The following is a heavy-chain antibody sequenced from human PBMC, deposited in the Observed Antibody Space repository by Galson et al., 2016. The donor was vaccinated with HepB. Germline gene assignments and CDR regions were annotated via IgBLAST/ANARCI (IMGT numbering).Heavy chain of an antibody. CDR3: VTSQGY. Sequence: SLRLSCAVSGLKFSTYWMTWVHQAPGKGLEWVATINPDGIEKAYVDSVKGRFTMSRDNAKDSLHLQMNSLRAEDTGVYYCVTSQGYWGQGTLVTVSS. CDR2: INPDGIEK. V-gene: IGHV3-7*03. CDR1: GLKFSTYW. J-gene: IGHJ4*02.